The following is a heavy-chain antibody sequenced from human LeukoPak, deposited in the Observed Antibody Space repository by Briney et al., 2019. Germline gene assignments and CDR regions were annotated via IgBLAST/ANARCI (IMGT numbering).Heavy chain of an antibody. CDR3: AGGPTVTSLYYYYGMDV. D-gene: IGHD4-17*01. Sequence: ASVKVSCKASGYTFTGYYMRWVRQAPGQGLEWMGWINPNSGGTNYAQKFQGRVTMTRDTSISTAYMELSRLRSDDTAVYYCAGGPTVTSLYYYYGMDVWGQGTTVTVSS. V-gene: IGHV1-2*02. J-gene: IGHJ6*02. CDR2: INPNSGGT. CDR1: GYTFTGYY.